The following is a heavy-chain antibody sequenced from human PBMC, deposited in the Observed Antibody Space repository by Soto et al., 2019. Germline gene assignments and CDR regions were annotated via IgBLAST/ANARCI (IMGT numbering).Heavy chain of an antibody. D-gene: IGHD2-21*01. CDR2: ISWNSGDK. J-gene: IGHJ4*02. CDR1: GFRFDDFA. CDR3: VRGRGPMNQGYFFS. Sequence: VQMVESGGGLVKPGMSLRLSCAASGFRFDDFAMHWVRQGQGKGLEWVSGISWNSGDKDYGDSVKGRFVISRDNDKNSLDLQMNSLRPEDTAVYYCVRGRGPMNQGYFFSWGRGTLVIVSP. V-gene: IGHV3-9*01.